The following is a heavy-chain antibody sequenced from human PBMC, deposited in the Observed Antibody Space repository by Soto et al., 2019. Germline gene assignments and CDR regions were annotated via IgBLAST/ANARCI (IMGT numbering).Heavy chain of an antibody. CDR2: ISYDGSNK. D-gene: IGHD2-2*01. V-gene: IGHV3-30*18. CDR3: AKDPLPAAKTGAYYYYYYMDV. CDR1: GFTFSSYG. Sequence: SLRLSCAASGFTFSSYGMHWVRQAPGKGLEWVAVISYDGSNKYYADSVMGRFTISTDNSTNTLYLLMNSLRAEDTAVYYCAKDPLPAAKTGAYYYYYYMDVWGKGTTVTVSS. J-gene: IGHJ6*03.